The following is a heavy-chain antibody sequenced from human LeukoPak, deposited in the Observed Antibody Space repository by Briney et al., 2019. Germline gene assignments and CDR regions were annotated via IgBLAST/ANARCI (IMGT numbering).Heavy chain of an antibody. CDR1: GFIFSSYA. CDR2: ISGSGGTT. Sequence: PGGSLRLSCAASGFIFSSYAMSWVRQAPGKGLEWVSGISGSGGTTYSADSVRGRFTISRDDSKNTLYLQMNSLRAEDTAVYYCAKYPTTGYSYYFDYWGQGTLVTVSS. D-gene: IGHD3-9*01. CDR3: AKYPTTGYSYYFDY. J-gene: IGHJ4*02. V-gene: IGHV3-23*01.